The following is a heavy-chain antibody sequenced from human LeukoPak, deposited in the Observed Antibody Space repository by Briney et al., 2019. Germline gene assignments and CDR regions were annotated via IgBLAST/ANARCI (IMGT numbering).Heavy chain of an antibody. CDR3: AKDHLPGIVVADRDY. D-gene: IGHD6-19*01. J-gene: IGHJ4*02. Sequence: GGSLRLSCAASGFTFSRYGMSWARQAPGKGLGWVSAISGSGGTTYYTDSVKGRFTISRDNSKNTLYLQINSLRAEDTAIYYCAKDHLPGIVVADRDYWGQGTLVTVSS. CDR2: ISGSGGTT. CDR1: GFTFSRYG. V-gene: IGHV3-23*01.